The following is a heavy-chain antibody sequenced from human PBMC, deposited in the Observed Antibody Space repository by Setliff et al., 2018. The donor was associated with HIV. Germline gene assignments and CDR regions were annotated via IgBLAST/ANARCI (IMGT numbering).Heavy chain of an antibody. D-gene: IGHD2-15*01. CDR1: GYTFTAYN. CDR3: ARDLQNPVVVLAATVFYYGMDV. V-gene: IGHV1-2*02. Sequence: ASVKVSCKASGYTFTAYNMHWARQAPGQGLEWMGWINPNSGGTKYAQKFQGRDAMTRDTSISTAYMELTRLTSDDTAVYFCARDLQNPVVVLAATVFYYGMDVWGQGTAVTVSS. J-gene: IGHJ6*02. CDR2: INPNSGGT.